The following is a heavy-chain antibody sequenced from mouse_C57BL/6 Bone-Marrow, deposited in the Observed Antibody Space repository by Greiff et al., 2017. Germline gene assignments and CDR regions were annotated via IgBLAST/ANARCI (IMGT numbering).Heavy chain of an antibody. V-gene: IGHV1-82*01. Sequence: VQLQQSGPELVKPGASVKISCKASGYAFSSSWMNWVKQRPGKGLEWIGRIYPGDGDTNYNGKFKGKATLTADTSSSTAYMQLSSLTSEDSAVYVCAIYGSSYLLARYFDVWGTGTTVTVSS. CDR2: IYPGDGDT. D-gene: IGHD1-1*01. J-gene: IGHJ1*03. CDR3: AIYGSSYLLARYFDV. CDR1: GYAFSSSW.